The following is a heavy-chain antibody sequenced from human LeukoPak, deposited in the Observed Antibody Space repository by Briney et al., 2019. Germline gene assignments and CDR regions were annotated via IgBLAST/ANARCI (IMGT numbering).Heavy chain of an antibody. CDR1: GYTFTSYG. CDR3: ARDNSAAGATSRGDPHGY. D-gene: IGHD6-13*01. V-gene: IGHV1-18*01. CDR2: ISAYNGNT. J-gene: IGHJ4*02. Sequence: ASVQVSCTASGYTFTSYGISWVRQAPGQGLEWMGWISAYNGNTNYAQKLQGRVTMTTDTSTSTAYMELRSLRSDDTAVYYCARDNSAAGATSRGDPHGYWGQGTLVTVSS.